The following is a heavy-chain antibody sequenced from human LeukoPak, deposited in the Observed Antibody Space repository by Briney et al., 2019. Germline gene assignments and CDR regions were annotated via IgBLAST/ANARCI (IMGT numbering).Heavy chain of an antibody. Sequence: PSETLSLTCTVSGGSISNYYWNWIRQAPGKRLEWIGYIYYNGSTNYNPSLKSRVTVSVDTSKNQFSLRLNSVSAADTAVYYCARDLGYTGNYGAFDVWGQGTVVTVSS. CDR3: ARDLGYTGNYGAFDV. CDR1: GGSISNYY. V-gene: IGHV4-59*13. J-gene: IGHJ3*01. CDR2: IYYNGST. D-gene: IGHD1-26*01.